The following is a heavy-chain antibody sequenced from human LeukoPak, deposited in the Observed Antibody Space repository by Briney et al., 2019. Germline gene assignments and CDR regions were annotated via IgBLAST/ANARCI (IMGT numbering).Heavy chain of an antibody. CDR2: IRYDGSNK. CDR1: GFTFSSYG. CDR3: AKVTSPYYYYMVV. Sequence: GGSLRLSCAASGFTFSSYGMHWVRQARGKGLEWVAFIRYDGSNKYYADSVKGRFTISRDNSKNTLYLQMNSLRGEETAVYYCAKVTSPYYYYMVVWGKGTTVTVSS. V-gene: IGHV3-30*02. J-gene: IGHJ6*03.